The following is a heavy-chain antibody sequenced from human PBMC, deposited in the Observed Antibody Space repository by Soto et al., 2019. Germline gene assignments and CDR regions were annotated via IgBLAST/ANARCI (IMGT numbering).Heavy chain of an antibody. D-gene: IGHD2-8*02. CDR1: GGTFSSYA. J-gene: IGHJ5*02. CDR2: IIPIFGTA. Sequence: SVKVSCKASGGTFSSYAISWVRQAPGQGLEWMGGIIPIFGTANYAQKFQGRVTITADESTSTAYMELSSLRSADTAVYYCARDRGVDCAGGTCSEAWFDHWRQGTLGTVS. V-gene: IGHV1-69*13. CDR3: ARDRGVDCAGGTCSEAWFDH.